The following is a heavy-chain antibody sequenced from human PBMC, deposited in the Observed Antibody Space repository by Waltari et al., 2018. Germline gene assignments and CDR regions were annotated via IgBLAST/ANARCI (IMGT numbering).Heavy chain of an antibody. CDR3: ARDPHEFWSSYFFDA. CDR2: ISAYNDKT. D-gene: IGHD3-3*01. J-gene: IGHJ5*02. V-gene: IGHV1-18*01. Sequence: QVLLVQSGPEVKKPGASVKVSCKTSGYAFSASGMNWVRQAPGQGLEWMGWISAYNDKTDYAQKFQGRVTMTIDKSTTTAYMELRSLRADDTAVYYCARDPHEFWSSYFFDAWGQGTLVTVSS. CDR1: GYAFSASG.